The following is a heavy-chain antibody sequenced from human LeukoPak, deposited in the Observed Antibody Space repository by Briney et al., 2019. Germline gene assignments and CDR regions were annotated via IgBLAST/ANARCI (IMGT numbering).Heavy chain of an antibody. J-gene: IGHJ4*02. CDR3: TSGGFGEELGLW. Sequence: GGSLRLSCAASGFTFSDYYMSWIRQAPGKGLEWVSVIYSGGSTYYADSVKGRFTISRHNSKNTLYLQMNSLRAEDTAVYYCTSGGFGEELGLWWGQGTLVTVSS. CDR1: GFTFSDYY. D-gene: IGHD3-10*01. CDR2: IYSGGST. V-gene: IGHV3-53*04.